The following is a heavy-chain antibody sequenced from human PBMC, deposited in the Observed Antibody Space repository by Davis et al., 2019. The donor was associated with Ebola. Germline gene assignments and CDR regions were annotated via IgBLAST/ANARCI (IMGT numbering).Heavy chain of an antibody. Sequence: SGPTLVKPTQTLTLTCTFSGFSLSTTGMRVSWFRQPPGKALEWLARIDWDDDKFYSTSLKTRLTISKDTSKNQVVLTMTNMDPVDTATYYCARTWAVGYYFDYWGQGTLVTVSS. D-gene: IGHD4-23*01. CDR3: ARTWAVGYYFDY. CDR1: GFSLSTTGMR. V-gene: IGHV2-70*04. J-gene: IGHJ4*02. CDR2: IDWDDDK.